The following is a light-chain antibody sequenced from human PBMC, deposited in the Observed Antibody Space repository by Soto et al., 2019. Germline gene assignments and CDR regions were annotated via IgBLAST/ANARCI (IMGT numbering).Light chain of an antibody. CDR1: SNDVGGYNY. V-gene: IGLV2-14*01. Sequence: QSVLTQPASVSGSPGQSITVSCTGTSNDVGGYNYVSWYQQHPGKAPRLMIYDVTNRPSGVSNRFSGSKSGNTASLTISGLQAEDEADYYCSSYRRGSTYVFGTGTKVTVL. CDR2: DVT. CDR3: SSYRRGSTYV. J-gene: IGLJ1*01.